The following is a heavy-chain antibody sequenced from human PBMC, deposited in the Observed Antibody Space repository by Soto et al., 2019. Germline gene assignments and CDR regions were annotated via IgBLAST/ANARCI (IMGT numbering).Heavy chain of an antibody. CDR2: TSYRGRT. CDR1: GGSVRRGNYY. J-gene: IGHJ4*02. Sequence: QVQLQESGPGLVKPSQTLSLTCTVYGGSVRRGNYYWSWIRQFPGKGLEWIGYTSYRGRTHSNPSLMSRITIVADTSKNPFFLELRSVTAADTALYYCARADYATGSYYPDYWGQGTLVTVSS. V-gene: IGHV4-31*03. D-gene: IGHD3-10*01. CDR3: ARADYATGSYYPDY.